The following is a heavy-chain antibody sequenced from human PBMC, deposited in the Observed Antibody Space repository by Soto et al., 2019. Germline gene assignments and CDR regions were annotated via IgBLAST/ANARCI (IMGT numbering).Heavy chain of an antibody. CDR3: AKGLYCSGISCYSYYFYYYMDV. J-gene: IGHJ6*03. D-gene: IGHD2-15*01. Sequence: GGSLRLSCAASGFTFSNYAMSWVRQAPGKGLEWVSLIRGSGDGTDYADSVKGRFTISRDNSKNTLYLQMNSLRAADTAIYYCAKGLYCSGISCYSYYFYYYMDVWGKGTTVTVSS. CDR2: IRGSGDGT. V-gene: IGHV3-23*01. CDR1: GFTFSNYA.